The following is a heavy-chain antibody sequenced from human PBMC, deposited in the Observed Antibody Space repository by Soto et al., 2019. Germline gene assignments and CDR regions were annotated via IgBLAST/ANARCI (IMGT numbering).Heavy chain of an antibody. V-gene: IGHV4-39*02. CDR1: GGSISSTNDY. J-gene: IGHJ4*02. CDR2: ISYSGTT. CDR3: ARDSNDSSGYYFAY. D-gene: IGHD3-22*01. Sequence: PSETLSLTCTVSGGSISSTNDYWGWIRQPPGKGLEWIGSISYSGTTNYNPSLKSRVTISVDTSKNQFSLKLSSVTAADTAVYFCARDSNDSSGYYFAYWGQGNLVTVSS.